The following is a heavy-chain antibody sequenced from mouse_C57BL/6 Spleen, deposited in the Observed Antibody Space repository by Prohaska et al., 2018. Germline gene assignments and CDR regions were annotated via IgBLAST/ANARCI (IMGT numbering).Heavy chain of an antibody. CDR1: GYTFTSYG. J-gene: IGHJ4*01. CDR2: IYPRSGNT. D-gene: IGHD4-1*01. Sequence: SVKLSCKASGYTFTSYGISWVKQRTGQGLEWIGEIYPRSGNTYYNEKFKGKATLTADKSSSTAYMELRSLTSEDSAVYFCARWDDGYAMDYWGQGTSVTVSS. V-gene: IGHV1-81*01. CDR3: ARWDDGYAMDY.